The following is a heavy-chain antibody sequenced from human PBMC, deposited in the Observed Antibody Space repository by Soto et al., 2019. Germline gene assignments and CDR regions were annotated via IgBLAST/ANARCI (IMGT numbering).Heavy chain of an antibody. V-gene: IGHV4-61*01. J-gene: IGHJ4*02. CDR2: IYYSGST. CDR1: GGSVSSGSYY. CDR3: ARHKDTSSWYLLPDY. D-gene: IGHD6-13*01. Sequence: ETLSLTCTVSGGSVSSGSYYWSWIRQPPGKGLEWIGYIYYSGSTNYNPSLKSRVTISVDTSKDQFSLKLSSVAAADTAVYYCARHKDTSSWYLLPDYWGQGTLVTVSS.